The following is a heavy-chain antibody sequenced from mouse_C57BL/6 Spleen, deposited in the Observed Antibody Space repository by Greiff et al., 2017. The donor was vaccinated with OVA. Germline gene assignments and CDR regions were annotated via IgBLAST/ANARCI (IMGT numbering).Heavy chain of an antibody. V-gene: IGHV5-4*03. CDR2: ISDGGSYT. CDR3: ARGGNGFAY. D-gene: IGHD2-1*01. J-gene: IGHJ3*01. Sequence: EVKLVESGGGLVKPGGSLKLSCAASGFTFNSSAMSWVRQTPEKRLEWVATISDGGSYTYYPDNVKGRFTIARDNAKNNLYLQMSHLKSEDTAMYYCARGGNGFAYWGQGTLVTVSA. CDR1: GFTFNSSA.